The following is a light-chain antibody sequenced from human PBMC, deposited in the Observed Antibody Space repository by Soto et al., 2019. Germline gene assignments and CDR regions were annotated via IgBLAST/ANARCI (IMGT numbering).Light chain of an antibody. J-gene: IGLJ1*01. CDR3: CSHTGRSPYV. V-gene: IGLV2-14*01. CDR2: EVS. CDR1: SNDVGSSNY. Sequence: QSALTQPASVSGSPGQSITISCTGTSNDVGSSNYVSWYQQHPGKAPKLIIYEVSDRPSGVSNRFSGSKSGNTASLTISGLQVEDAANYYCCSHTGRSPYVFGIGTKVTVL.